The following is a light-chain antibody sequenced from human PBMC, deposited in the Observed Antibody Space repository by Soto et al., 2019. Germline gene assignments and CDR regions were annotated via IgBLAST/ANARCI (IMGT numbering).Light chain of an antibody. J-gene: IGLJ2*01. CDR2: EGS. Sequence: QSVLTQPASVSGSPGQSITISCTGTSSDLGSYDLVSWYQRHPGKAPKLMIYEGSKRPSGVSNRFSGSKSDNTASLTISGLQAEDEADYYCCSYAGSSTLAFGGGTKLTVL. CDR3: CSYAGSSTLA. V-gene: IGLV2-23*01. CDR1: SSDLGSYDL.